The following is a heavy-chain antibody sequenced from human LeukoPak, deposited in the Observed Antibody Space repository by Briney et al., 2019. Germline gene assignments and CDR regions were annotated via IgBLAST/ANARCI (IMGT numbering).Heavy chain of an antibody. V-gene: IGHV4-34*01. CDR2: INHSGST. CDR1: GGSFSGYY. J-gene: IGHJ5*02. Sequence: SETLSLTCAVYGGSFSGYYWSWIRQPPGKGLEWIGEINHSGSTNYNPSLKSRVTISVDTSKNQLSLKLSSVTAADTAVYYCARVTSGTPDWFDPWGQGTLVTVSS. CDR3: ARVTSGTPDWFDP. D-gene: IGHD6-13*01.